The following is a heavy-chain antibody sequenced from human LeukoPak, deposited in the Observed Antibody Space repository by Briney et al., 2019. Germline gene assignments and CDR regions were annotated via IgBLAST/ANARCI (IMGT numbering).Heavy chain of an antibody. CDR3: ASRFRDTAMGMGDY. Sequence: GGSLRLSCAASGFTFSSYEMNWVRQAPGKGLEWVSYISSSGSTIYYADSVKGRFTISRDNAKNSLYLQMNSLRAEDTAVYYCASRFRDTAMGMGDYWGQGTLVTVSS. CDR1: GFTFSSYE. J-gene: IGHJ4*02. V-gene: IGHV3-48*03. D-gene: IGHD5-18*01. CDR2: ISSSGSTI.